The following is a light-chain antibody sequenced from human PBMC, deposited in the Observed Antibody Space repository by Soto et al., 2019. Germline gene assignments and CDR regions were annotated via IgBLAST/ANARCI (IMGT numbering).Light chain of an antibody. CDR1: QGIRHY. CDR2: EAS. V-gene: IGKV1-27*01. Sequence: DIQMTQSPSSLSASVGDRVTITCRASQGIRHYLAWYQQKPGKVPKLLIYEASNLQSGVPSRFRGGGSVTEFTLTISSLQPGDVANHYCQNFNSAPQTFGQGTKVEIK. J-gene: IGKJ1*01. CDR3: QNFNSAPQT.